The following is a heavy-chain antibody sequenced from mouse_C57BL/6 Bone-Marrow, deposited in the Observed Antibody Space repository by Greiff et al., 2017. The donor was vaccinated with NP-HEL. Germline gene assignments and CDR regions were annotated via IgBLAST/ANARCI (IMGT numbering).Heavy chain of an antibody. CDR1: GFTFSSYG. V-gene: IGHV5-6*01. CDR3: ARHPPMITTGYYAMDY. Sequence: EVHLVESGGDLVKPGGSLKLSCAASGFTFSSYGMSWVRQTPDKRLEWVATISSGGSYTYYPDSVKGRITISRDNAKNTLYLQRSSLKSEDTAMYYCARHPPMITTGYYAMDYWGQGTSVTVSS. CDR2: ISSGGSYT. D-gene: IGHD2-4*01. J-gene: IGHJ4*01.